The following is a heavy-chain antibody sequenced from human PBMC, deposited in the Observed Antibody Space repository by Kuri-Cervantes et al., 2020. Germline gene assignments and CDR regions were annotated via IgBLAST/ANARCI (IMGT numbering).Heavy chain of an antibody. CDR3: AKLWAYGSGSYSNWFDH. V-gene: IGHV3-21*01. D-gene: IGHD3-10*01. J-gene: IGHJ5*02. CDR2: TSDTLTYI. Sequence: AFTSDTLTYIYYADSVRGRLTVSRDNAKKSLFLQVTSLRAGDTAMYYCAKLWAYGSGSYSNWFDHWGQGTLVTVSS.